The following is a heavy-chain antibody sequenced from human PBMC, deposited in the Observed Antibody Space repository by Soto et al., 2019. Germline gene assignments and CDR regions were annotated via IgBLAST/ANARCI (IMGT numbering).Heavy chain of an antibody. CDR2: IVVGSGNT. CDR1: GFTFTSSA. D-gene: IGHD6-13*01. V-gene: IGHV1-58*02. J-gene: IGHJ6*02. CDR3: AAVSWGRAEHTQDV. Sequence: VASVKGSCKASGFTFTSSAMQWVRQARGQRLEWIGWIVVGSGNTNYAQKFQERVTITRDMSTSTAYMELSSLRSEDTAVYYCAAVSWGRAEHTQDVWGQGTTVTVSS.